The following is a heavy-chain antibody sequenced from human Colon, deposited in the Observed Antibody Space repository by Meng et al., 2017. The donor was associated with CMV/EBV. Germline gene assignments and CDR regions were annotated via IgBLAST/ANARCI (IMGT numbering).Heavy chain of an antibody. CDR1: GFTFSIST. CDR2: IDTYSNYI. V-gene: IGHV3-21*04. J-gene: IGHJ3*02. CDR3: ARTPDAFDI. Sequence: GESLKISCAASGFTFSISTMNWVRQAPGKGLEWVSSIDTYSNYIYYADSVKGRFTISRDNAKNSLYLQMNSLRAEATAVYYCARTPDAFDIWGQGTMVTVSS.